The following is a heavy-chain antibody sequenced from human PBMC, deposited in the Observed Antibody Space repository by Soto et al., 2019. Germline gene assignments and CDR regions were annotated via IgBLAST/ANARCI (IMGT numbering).Heavy chain of an antibody. CDR2: ISGSGGTT. CDR1: GFTFSSYA. CDR3: ARYCVSPHYSGSPYYGMDV. V-gene: IGHV3-23*01. Sequence: EVQLLESGGGLVQPGGSLRLSCVASGFTFSSYAMSWVRQAPGKGLEWVSAISGSGGTTYYADSVKGRFTISRDNSKSTLYLQMNSLRAEDTALYSCARYCVSPHYSGSPYYGMDVWGQGTTVTVSS. D-gene: IGHD2-15*01. J-gene: IGHJ6*02.